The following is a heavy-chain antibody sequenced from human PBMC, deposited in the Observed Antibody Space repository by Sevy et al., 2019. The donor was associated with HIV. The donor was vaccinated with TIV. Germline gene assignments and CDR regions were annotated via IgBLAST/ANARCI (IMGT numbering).Heavy chain of an antibody. CDR2: ISSSGSTI. D-gene: IGHD2-15*01. J-gene: IGHJ4*02. CDR3: ARDYWQLPFDY. V-gene: IGHV3-48*03. CDR1: GFTFSSYE. Sequence: GSLRLSCAASGFTFSSYEMNWVRQAPGKGLEWVSYISSSGSTIYYADSVKGRFTISRDNAKNSLYLQMNSLRAEDTAVYYCARDYWQLPFDYWGQGTLVTVSS.